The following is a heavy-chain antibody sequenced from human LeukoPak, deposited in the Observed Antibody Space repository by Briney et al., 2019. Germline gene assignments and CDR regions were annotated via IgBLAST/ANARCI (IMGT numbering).Heavy chain of an antibody. J-gene: IGHJ4*02. V-gene: IGHV3-74*01. CDR3: ARRVQGMAPYYLDY. CDR1: GFTFSSYW. D-gene: IGHD5-24*01. CDR2: INSDRGST. Sequence: PGGSLRLSCTASGFTFSSYWMHWVRQAPGKGLVWVSRINSDRGSTSYADSVKGRFTISRDNAKNTLYLQMNSLRAEDTAVYYCARRVQGMAPYYLDYWGQGTLVTVSS.